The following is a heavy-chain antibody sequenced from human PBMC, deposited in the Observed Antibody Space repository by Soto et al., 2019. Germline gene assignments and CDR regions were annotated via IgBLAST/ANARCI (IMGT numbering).Heavy chain of an antibody. V-gene: IGHV3-33*01. J-gene: IGHJ6*02. CDR2: IWYDGSNK. CDR3: ARDKAPYGLDV. CDR1: GFSFDSFG. Sequence: QVQLVESGGGLVQPGRSLTLSCAASGFSFDSFGMYWVRQAPGKGLEWVATIWYDGSNKYYRDSAKGRFTISRDNSKNTLFVHMNTLRAEDTAVYFCARDKAPYGLDVWGQGTTVTVSS.